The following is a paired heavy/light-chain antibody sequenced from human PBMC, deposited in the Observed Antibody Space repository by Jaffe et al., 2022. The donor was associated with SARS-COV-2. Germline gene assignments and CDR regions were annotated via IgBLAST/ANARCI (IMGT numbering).Light chain of an antibody. Sequence: DIQMTQSPSSLSASVGERITITCQATQDISNFLNWYQQRPGKAPELVIYDATNLQAGVPSRFGGSGSGTDFTFTISSLQPEDIATYYCQQYDNVPITFGQGTRLEI. CDR3: QQYDNVPIT. CDR1: QDISNF. CDR2: DAT. V-gene: IGKV1-33*01. J-gene: IGKJ5*01.
Heavy chain of an antibody. CDR1: GFTFRNYN. D-gene: IGHD2-2*01. CDR3: ARDHASEGYCSSTDCSFGWFDR. Sequence: EVQLVESGGGLVQPGGSLRLSCAASGFTFRNYNMNWVRQAPGKGLEWLAFISDSGSIIHYADSVKGRFTISRDNAKNSLNLQINSLRADDTALYHCARDHASEGYCSSTDCSFGWFDRWGRGTRVTVSS. CDR2: ISDSGSII. V-gene: IGHV3-48*01. J-gene: IGHJ5*02.